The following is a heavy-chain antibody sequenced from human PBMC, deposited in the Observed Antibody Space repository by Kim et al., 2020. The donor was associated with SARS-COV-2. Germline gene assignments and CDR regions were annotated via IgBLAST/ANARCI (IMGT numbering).Heavy chain of an antibody. D-gene: IGHD2-21*01. J-gene: IGHJ6*02. CDR1: GFTFSSYA. CDR2: ISGSGGST. CDR3: AFARVGLWWSEGMDV. V-gene: IGHV3-23*01. Sequence: GGSLRLSCAASGFTFSSYAMSWVRQAPGKGLEWVSAISGSGGSTYYADSVKGRFAISRDNSKNTLYLQMNSLRAEDTAVYYCAFARVGLWWSEGMDVWGQGTTVTVSS.